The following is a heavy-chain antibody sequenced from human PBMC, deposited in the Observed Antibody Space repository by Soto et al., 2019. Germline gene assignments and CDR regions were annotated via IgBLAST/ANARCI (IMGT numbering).Heavy chain of an antibody. Sequence: HPGGSLRLSCAASGFTFSSYGMHWVRQAPGKGLEWVAVIWNDGSNKYHADSVKGRFTISRDNSKNTLYLQMSSLRAEDTAVYYCARDPGGDEPIDYWGRGILVTVSS. CDR3: ARDPGGDEPIDY. J-gene: IGHJ4*02. CDR2: IWNDGSNK. CDR1: GFTFSSYG. V-gene: IGHV3-33*01. D-gene: IGHD2-21*02.